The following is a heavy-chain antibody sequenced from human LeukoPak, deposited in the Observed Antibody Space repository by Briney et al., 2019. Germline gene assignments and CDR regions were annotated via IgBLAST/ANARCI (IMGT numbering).Heavy chain of an antibody. CDR2: IYSGGST. V-gene: IGHV3-53*01. Sequence: PGGSLRLSCVVSGFIPSRNYMSWVRQAPGKGVEWVSLIYSGGSTYYTESVMGRFTISRDSSKTTLFLQMNSLRAEHTAVYYCATGGRSGVALEQWGQGTLVTVSS. J-gene: IGHJ4*02. CDR3: ATGGRSGVALEQ. CDR1: GFIPSRNY. D-gene: IGHD3-3*01.